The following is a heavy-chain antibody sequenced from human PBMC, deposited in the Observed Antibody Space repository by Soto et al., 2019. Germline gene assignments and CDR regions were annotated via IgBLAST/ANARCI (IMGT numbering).Heavy chain of an antibody. D-gene: IGHD5-12*01. CDR1: GGAICTVY. CDR3: ANDPGYSLDY. Sequence: LSNALSHTCSGMGGAICTVYWCWIRQPPGKGLEWIGYIYYSGSTNYNPSLKSRVTISVDTSKNQFSLQLNSVTPEDAAVYYCANDPGYSLDYWGQGIQVTVS. V-gene: IGHV4-59*12. J-gene: IGHJ4*02. CDR2: IYYSGST.